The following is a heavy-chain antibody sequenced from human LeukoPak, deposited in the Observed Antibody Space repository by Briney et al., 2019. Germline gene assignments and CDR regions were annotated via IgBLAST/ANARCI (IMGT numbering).Heavy chain of an antibody. CDR3: ARSTYYDFWSGYGPGGWFDP. V-gene: IGHV4-34*01. Sequence: SETLSLTCAVYGGSFSGYYWSWIRQPPGKGLEWIGEINHSGSTNYNPSLKSRVTISVDRSKNQFSLKLSSVTAADTAVYYCARSTYYDFWSGYGPGGWFDPWGQGTLVTVSS. D-gene: IGHD3-3*01. CDR1: GGSFSGYY. J-gene: IGHJ5*02. CDR2: INHSGST.